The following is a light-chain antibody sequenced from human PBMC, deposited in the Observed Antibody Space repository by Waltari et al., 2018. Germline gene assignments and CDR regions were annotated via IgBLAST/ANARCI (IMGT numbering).Light chain of an antibody. CDR2: DDN. J-gene: IGLJ3*02. Sequence: QSALTQPASVSGSPGQSITISCPGTSSDVGNYNLVPWYQQYPGKAPKVMIYDDNRRPSGVSDRFSGSKSGNTASLTISGVQAEDEADYYCCSYAGSYTWVFGGGTKLTVL. CDR1: SSDVGNYNL. CDR3: CSYAGSYTWV. V-gene: IGLV2-23*01.